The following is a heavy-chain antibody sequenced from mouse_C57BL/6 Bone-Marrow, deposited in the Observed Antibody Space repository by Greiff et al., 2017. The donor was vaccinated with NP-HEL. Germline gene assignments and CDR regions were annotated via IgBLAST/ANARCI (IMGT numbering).Heavy chain of an antibody. D-gene: IGHD1-1*01. J-gene: IGHJ2*01. CDR1: GYTFTSYW. Sequence: QVQLQQPGAELVRPGSSVKLSCKASGYTFTSYWMHWVKQRPIQGLEWIGNIDPSDSETHYNQKFKDKATLTVDKSSSTAYMQRSSLTSEDSAVYYCARDYYGSSYQYYFDYWGQGTTLTVSS. CDR2: IDPSDSET. V-gene: IGHV1-52*01. CDR3: ARDYYGSSYQYYFDY.